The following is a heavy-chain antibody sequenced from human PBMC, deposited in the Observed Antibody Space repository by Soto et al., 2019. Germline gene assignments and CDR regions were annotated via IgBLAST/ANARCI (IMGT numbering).Heavy chain of an antibody. CDR2: IKQDGGQT. V-gene: IGHV3-7*01. D-gene: IGHD5-12*01. J-gene: IGHJ6*02. CDR3: ARGGNGYENWPPYYYYGMDV. CDR1: EFTFDSYW. Sequence: EVQLVESGGGFVQPGGSLRLSCAASEFTFDSYWMTWVRQAPGKGLEWVAHIKQDGGQTYYVDSVKGRFTISRDNAKTSLYLQMNSLRAEDTSVYFCARGGNGYENWPPYYYYGMDVWGQGTTVTVSS.